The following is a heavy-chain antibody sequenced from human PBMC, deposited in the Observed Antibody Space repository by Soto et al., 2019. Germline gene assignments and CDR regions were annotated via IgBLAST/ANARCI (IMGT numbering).Heavy chain of an antibody. CDR2: TYYRSKWYN. Sequence: SQTLSLTCAISGDSVSSNSAAWNWIRQSPSRGLEWLGRTYYRSKWYNDYAVSVKSRITINPDTSKNQFSLQLNSVTPEDTAVYYCARGRGIAAADLAVAGQGFDYWGQGTLVTVSS. V-gene: IGHV6-1*01. J-gene: IGHJ4*02. CDR1: GDSVSSNSAA. D-gene: IGHD6-13*01. CDR3: ARGRGIAAADLAVAGQGFDY.